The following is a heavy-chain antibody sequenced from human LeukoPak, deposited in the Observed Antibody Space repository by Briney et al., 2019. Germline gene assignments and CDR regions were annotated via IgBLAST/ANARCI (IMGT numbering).Heavy chain of an antibody. CDR1: GDSITSHY. CDR2: IYHTGST. J-gene: IGHJ4*01. CDR3: ARERGEGYDNSGYYAYFDY. V-gene: IGHV4-59*11. D-gene: IGHD3-22*01. Sequence: SETLSLTCTVSGDSITSHYWNSIRQTPGKGVEWIGYIYHTGSTNYNPSLKSRGSISADSSNTRFSRMLYSVTAADTAVYYCARERGEGYDNSGYYAYFDYWGHGIPVTVAS.